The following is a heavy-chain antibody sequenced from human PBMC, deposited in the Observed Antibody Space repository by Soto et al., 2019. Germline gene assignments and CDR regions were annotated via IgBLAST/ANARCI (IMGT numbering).Heavy chain of an antibody. CDR1: GGTFSSYA. J-gene: IGHJ6*02. CDR2: IIPIFGTA. V-gene: IGHV1-69*06. CDR3: ARAVRGSYYSPWYYGMDV. Sequence: ASVKVSCKASGGTFSSYAISWVRQAPGQGLEWMGGIIPIFGTANYAQKFQGRVTITADKSTSTAYMELSSLRSEDTAVYYCARAVRGSYYSPWYYGMDVWGQGTTVTVSS. D-gene: IGHD1-26*01.